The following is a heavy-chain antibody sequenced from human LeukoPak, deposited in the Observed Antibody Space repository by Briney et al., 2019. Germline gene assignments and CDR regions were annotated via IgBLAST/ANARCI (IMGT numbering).Heavy chain of an antibody. CDR3: ARDLSRNRVNYSFDY. J-gene: IGHJ4*02. CDR1: GGSISSYY. V-gene: IGHV4-4*07. CDR2: IYTSGST. Sequence: SETLSLTCTVSGGSISSYYWSWIRQPAGKGLEWIGRIYTSGSTNYNPSLKSRVTMSVDTSKNQFSLKLSSVTAADTAVYYCARDLSRNRVNYSFDYWGQGTLVTVSS. D-gene: IGHD4-11*01.